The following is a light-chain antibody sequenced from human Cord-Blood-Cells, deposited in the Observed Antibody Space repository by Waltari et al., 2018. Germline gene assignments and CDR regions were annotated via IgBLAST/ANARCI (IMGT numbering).Light chain of an antibody. CDR1: QSVSSSY. CDR3: QQYGSSPFT. Sequence: EIVLTQSSGPLSLSPGERATLSCRASQSVSSSYLAWYQQKPGQAPRLLIYGASSRATGIPDRFSGSGSGTDFTLTISRLEPEDFAVYYCQQYGSSPFTFGPGTKVDIK. J-gene: IGKJ3*01. CDR2: GAS. V-gene: IGKV3-20*01.